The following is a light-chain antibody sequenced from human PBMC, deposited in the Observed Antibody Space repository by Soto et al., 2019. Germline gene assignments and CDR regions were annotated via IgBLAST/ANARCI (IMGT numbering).Light chain of an antibody. CDR1: QTISNDY. V-gene: IGKV3-20*01. Sequence: DIVMTQSPGTLSLSPGETATLSCRASQTISNDYVAWYQQRPGQAPRLLIYGASTRATGIPGRFSGSGSGTDFTLTVDRLEPEDFAVYYCQQYASSLRTFGQGTKV. CDR3: QQYASSLRT. J-gene: IGKJ1*01. CDR2: GAS.